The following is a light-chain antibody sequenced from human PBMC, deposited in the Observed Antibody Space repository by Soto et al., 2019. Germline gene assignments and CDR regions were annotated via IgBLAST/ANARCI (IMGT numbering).Light chain of an antibody. CDR1: QSVSSN. Sequence: EIVMTQSPATLSVSPGERATLSCRASQSVSSNLAWYQQKPGQAPRLLIYGASTRATGITARFRGSVSGTEFTLTISSLQSEDFAGYYCQQYNNWPPSTFGGGTKVEIK. CDR2: GAS. J-gene: IGKJ4*01. V-gene: IGKV3-15*01. CDR3: QQYNNWPPST.